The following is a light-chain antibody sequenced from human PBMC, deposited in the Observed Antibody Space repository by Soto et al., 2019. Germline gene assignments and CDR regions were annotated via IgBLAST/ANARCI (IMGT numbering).Light chain of an antibody. V-gene: IGLV1-44*01. CDR3: AAWEASLNGNV. Sequence: QSVLTQPPSAYGTPGQRVTISCSGSSSNIGSNTVNWYQQLPGTAPKLLIYSNNQRPSGVPARFSGSKSGTSASLAISGLQSEEEADYYCAAWEASLNGNVSGTGTKFPVL. J-gene: IGLJ1*01. CDR2: SNN. CDR1: SSNIGSNT.